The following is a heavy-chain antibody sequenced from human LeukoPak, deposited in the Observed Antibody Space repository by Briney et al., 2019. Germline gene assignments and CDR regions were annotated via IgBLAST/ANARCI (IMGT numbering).Heavy chain of an antibody. J-gene: IGHJ4*02. CDR2: ILYNGNT. CDR1: GGSIGGYF. D-gene: IGHD2-21*01. CDR3: ARYSSDHDGRHFEF. V-gene: IGHV4-59*01. Sequence: PSETLSLTCTVSGGSIGGYFWSWLQQPPGKGLEWVGWILYNGNTNYNSSLKSRLTMSVDASKNQFYLKLNSVTAADTAVYYCARYSSDHDGRHFEFWGQGILVTVSS.